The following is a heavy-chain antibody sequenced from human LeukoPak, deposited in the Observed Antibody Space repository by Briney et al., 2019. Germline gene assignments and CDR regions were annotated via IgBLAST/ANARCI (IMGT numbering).Heavy chain of an antibody. J-gene: IGHJ3*02. D-gene: IGHD5-18*01. Sequence: SETLSLTCTVSGGSISSYYWSWIRQPAGKGLEWIGRIETSGSTNHNPSLKSRVTISVDRSKNQFSLKLSSVTAADTAVYYCARKNTDTAHDAFDIWGQGTMVTVSS. V-gene: IGHV4-4*07. CDR3: ARKNTDTAHDAFDI. CDR2: IETSGST. CDR1: GGSISSYY.